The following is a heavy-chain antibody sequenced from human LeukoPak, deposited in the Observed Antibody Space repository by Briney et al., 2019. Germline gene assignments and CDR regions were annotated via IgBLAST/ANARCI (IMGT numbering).Heavy chain of an antibody. J-gene: IGHJ4*02. CDR2: ISGSGGST. CDR3: AKLPGIAVAGIDVISRGNRGDY. V-gene: IGHV3-23*01. CDR1: GFTFSSYA. D-gene: IGHD6-19*01. Sequence: SGGSLRLSCAASGFTFSSYAMSWVRQAPGKGLEWVSAISGSGGSTYYADSVKGRFTISRDNSKNTLYLQMNSLRAEDTAVYYCAKLPGIAVAGIDVISRGNRGDYWGQGTLVTVSS.